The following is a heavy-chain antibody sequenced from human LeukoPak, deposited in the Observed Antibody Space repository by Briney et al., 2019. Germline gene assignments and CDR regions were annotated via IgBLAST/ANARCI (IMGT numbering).Heavy chain of an antibody. CDR2: INPNSGGT. J-gene: IGHJ4*02. D-gene: IGHD6-19*01. CDR1: GYPFTTYD. V-gene: IGHV1-2*02. CDR3: ARDLGYSSGWFGY. Sequence: ALVKVSCKASGYPFTTYDINWVRQAPGQGLEWMGWINPNSGGTNYAQKFQGRVTMTRDTSISTAYMELSRLRSDDTAVYYCARDLGYSSGWFGYWGQGTLVTVSS.